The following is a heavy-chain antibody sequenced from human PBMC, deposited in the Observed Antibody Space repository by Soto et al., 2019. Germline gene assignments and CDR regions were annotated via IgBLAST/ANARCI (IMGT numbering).Heavy chain of an antibody. CDR2: IYYSGTT. D-gene: IGHD6-13*01. CDR1: GGSISSGGYY. V-gene: IGHV4-31*03. Sequence: QVQLQESGPGLVEPSQTLSLPCTVSGGSISSGGYYWRWIRQHPGQALQWLGYIYYSGTTYYNPSLQSRVNMSVDTSKNQFSVKLSSVTAADTAVYHCARDYKQQLDYYYYYYGMDVWGQGPKVNVSS. J-gene: IGHJ6*02. CDR3: ARDYKQQLDYYYYYYGMDV.